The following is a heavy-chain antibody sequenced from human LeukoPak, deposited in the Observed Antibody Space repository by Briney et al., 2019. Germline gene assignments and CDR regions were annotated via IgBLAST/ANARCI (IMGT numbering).Heavy chain of an antibody. CDR3: ARALPYYDYVWGSVYFDY. D-gene: IGHD3-16*01. Sequence: GGSLRLSCAASGFTFSSYGMSWVRQAPGKGLEWVSAISGSGGSTYYADSVKGRFTISRDNSKNTLYLQMNSLRAEDTAVYYCARALPYYDYVWGSVYFDYWGQGTLVTVSS. V-gene: IGHV3-23*01. CDR2: ISGSGGST. CDR1: GFTFSSYG. J-gene: IGHJ4*02.